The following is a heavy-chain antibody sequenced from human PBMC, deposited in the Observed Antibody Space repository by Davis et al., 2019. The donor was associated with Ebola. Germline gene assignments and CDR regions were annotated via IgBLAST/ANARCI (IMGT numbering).Heavy chain of an antibody. CDR1: GGSFSGYY. D-gene: IGHD2-2*02. Sequence: SETLSLTCAVYGGSFSGYYWSWIRQPPGKGLEWIGEINHSGSTNYNPSLKSRVTISVDKSKNQFSLKLSSVTAADTAVYYCARAEGYIVVVPAAIRHYYYGMDVWGQGTTVTVSS. J-gene: IGHJ6*02. CDR3: ARAEGYIVVVPAAIRHYYYGMDV. CDR2: INHSGST. V-gene: IGHV4-34*01.